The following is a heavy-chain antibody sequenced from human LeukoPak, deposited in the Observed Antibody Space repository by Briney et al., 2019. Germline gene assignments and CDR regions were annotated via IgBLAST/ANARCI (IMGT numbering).Heavy chain of an antibody. Sequence: SETLSLTCTVSGGSISSYYWRWIRQPPGKGLEWIGYIYYSGSTTYNPSLKSRITISVDTSKNQFSLKLSSVTAADTAVYYCARHGYYYDSSGYYWPYYYYGMDVWGQGTTVTVSS. CDR1: GGSISSYY. CDR2: IYYSGST. V-gene: IGHV4-59*08. J-gene: IGHJ6*02. CDR3: ARHGYYYDSSGYYWPYYYYGMDV. D-gene: IGHD3-22*01.